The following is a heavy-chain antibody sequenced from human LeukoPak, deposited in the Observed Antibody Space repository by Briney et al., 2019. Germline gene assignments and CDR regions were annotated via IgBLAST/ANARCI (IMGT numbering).Heavy chain of an antibody. CDR2: FDPEDGET. J-gene: IGHJ6*02. D-gene: IGHD3-10*01. CDR1: GYTLTKLS. CDR3: ATARSLGDTPYYYYGMDV. Sequence: ASVKVSCKVSGYTLTKLSMHWVRQAPGKGLEWMGGFDPEDGETIYAQKFQGRVTMTEDTSTDTAYMELSSLRSEDTAVYYCATARSLGDTPYYYYGMDVWGQGTTVTVSS. V-gene: IGHV1-24*01.